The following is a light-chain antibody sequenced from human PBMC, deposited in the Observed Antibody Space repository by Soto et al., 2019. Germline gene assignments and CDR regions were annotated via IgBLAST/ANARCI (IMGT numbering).Light chain of an antibody. CDR2: LNSDGSH. V-gene: IGLV4-69*01. J-gene: IGLJ2*01. CDR3: QTWGTGPV. CDR1: SGHSSYA. Sequence: QLVLTQSPSASASLGASVKLTCTLSSGHSSYAIAWHQQQPEKGPRYLMKLNSDGSHSKGDGIPDRFSSSSSGAERYLTISSLQSEDEADYYCQTWGTGPVFGGGTKVTVL.